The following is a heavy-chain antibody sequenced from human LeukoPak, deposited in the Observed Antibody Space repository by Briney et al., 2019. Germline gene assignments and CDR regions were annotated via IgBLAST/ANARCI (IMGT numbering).Heavy chain of an antibody. CDR3: AKVAVSSRTRFDY. CDR2: ISYDGSNK. V-gene: IGHV3-30*18. Sequence: GGSLRLSCAASGFTFSSYWMSWVRQAPGKGLEWVAVISYDGSNKYYADSVKGRFTISRDNSKNTLYLQMNSLRAEDTAVYYCAKVAVSSRTRFDYWGQGTLVTVSS. D-gene: IGHD6-13*01. CDR1: GFTFSSYW. J-gene: IGHJ4*02.